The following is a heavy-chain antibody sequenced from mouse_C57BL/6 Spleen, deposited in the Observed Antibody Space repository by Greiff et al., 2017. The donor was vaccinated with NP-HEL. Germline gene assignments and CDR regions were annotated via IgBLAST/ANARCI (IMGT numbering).Heavy chain of an antibody. D-gene: IGHD2-2*01. V-gene: IGHV14-4*01. CDR1: GFNIKDDY. CDR3: TLIYYGHDEAMDY. CDR2: IDPENGDT. Sequence: VHVKQSGAELVRPGASVKLSCTASGFNIKDDYMHWVKQRPEQGLEWIGWIDPENGDTEYASKFQGKATITADTSSNTAYLQLSSLTSEDTAVYYCTLIYYGHDEAMDYWGQGTSVTVSS. J-gene: IGHJ4*01.